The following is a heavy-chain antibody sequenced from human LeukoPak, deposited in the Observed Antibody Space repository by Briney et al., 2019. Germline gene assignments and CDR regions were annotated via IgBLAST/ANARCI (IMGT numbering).Heavy chain of an antibody. Sequence: PSETLSLTCTVSGYSISSGYYWDWIRQPPGKGLEWIGEINHSGSTNYNPSLKSRVTISVDTSKNQFSLKLSSVTAADTAVYYCARLIAAAGARNLDYWGQGTLVTVSS. CDR2: INHSGST. J-gene: IGHJ4*02. CDR3: ARLIAAAGARNLDY. D-gene: IGHD6-13*01. CDR1: GYSISSGYY. V-gene: IGHV4-38-2*02.